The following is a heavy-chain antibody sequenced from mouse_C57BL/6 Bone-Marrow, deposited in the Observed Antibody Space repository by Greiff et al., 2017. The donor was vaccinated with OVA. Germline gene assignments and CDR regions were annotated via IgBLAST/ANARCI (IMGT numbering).Heavy chain of an antibody. CDR1: GFTFSDYG. D-gene: IGHD1-1*01. CDR3: ARLGNKIITKGYWYFDV. Sequence: EVQGVESGGGLVKPGGSLKLSCAASGFTFSDYGMHWVRQAPEKGLEWVAYISSGSSTIYYADTVKGRFTISRDNAKNTLFLQMTSLRSEDTAMYYCARLGNKIITKGYWYFDVWGTGTTVTVSS. V-gene: IGHV5-17*01. CDR2: ISSGSSTI. J-gene: IGHJ1*03.